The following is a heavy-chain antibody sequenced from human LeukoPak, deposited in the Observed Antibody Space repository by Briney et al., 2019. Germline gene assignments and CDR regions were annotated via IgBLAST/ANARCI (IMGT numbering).Heavy chain of an antibody. V-gene: IGHV4-34*01. CDR2: IDHRGST. J-gene: IGHJ6*03. CDR1: GGSFSGYY. D-gene: IGHD3-10*01. Sequence: SETLSLTCAVYGGSFSGYYWNWIRQSPGKGLEWIGEIDHRGSTKYNPSLKTRVSISIDTSKNQFSLKLSSVTAADTAVYYCARVKIYYGSGSLLSHYYYYYMDVWGKGTTVTVSS. CDR3: ARVKIYYGSGSLLSHYYYYYMDV.